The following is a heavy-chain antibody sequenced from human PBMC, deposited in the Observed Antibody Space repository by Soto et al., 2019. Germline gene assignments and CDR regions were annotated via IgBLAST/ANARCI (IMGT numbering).Heavy chain of an antibody. Sequence: GASVKVSCKASGYTFTGYYMHWVRQAPGQGLEWMGWIIPIFGTANYAQKFQGRVTITADESTSTAYMELSSLRSEDTAVYYCARESVEVVIPLGPFDYWGQGTLVTVSS. CDR2: IIPIFGTA. D-gene: IGHD3-3*01. V-gene: IGHV1-69*13. CDR1: GYTFTGYY. J-gene: IGHJ4*02. CDR3: ARESVEVVIPLGPFDY.